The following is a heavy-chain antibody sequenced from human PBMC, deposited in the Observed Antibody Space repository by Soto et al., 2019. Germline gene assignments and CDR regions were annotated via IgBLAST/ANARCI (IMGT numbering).Heavy chain of an antibody. V-gene: IGHV3-23*01. J-gene: IGHJ5*02. D-gene: IGHD3-3*01. CDR2: ITPSGDNT. CDR1: GFAFSTHA. Sequence: GGSLRLSCAASGFAFSTHAMNWVLQAPGKGLAWVSSITPSGDNTYYADSVKGRFTISRDNSKNTLYLQMNSLRAEDTAVYYCARERASDSWFDPWGQGTLVTVSS. CDR3: ARERASDSWFDP.